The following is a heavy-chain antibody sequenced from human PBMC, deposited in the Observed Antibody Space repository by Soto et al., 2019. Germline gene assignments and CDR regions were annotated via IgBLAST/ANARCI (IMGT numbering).Heavy chain of an antibody. V-gene: IGHV2-5*01. Sequence: QITLKESGPTLVKPTHTLTLTCTFSGFSLSTSAVGVGWIRQPPVKALEWLELIYWNDDKRYSPSLENRLTISNDTSRKQVVLSMINMAPVDTATYYCAHDYSDDRGYYPHDAFDIWGQGTVVTVSS. D-gene: IGHD3-22*01. CDR2: IYWNDDK. J-gene: IGHJ3*02. CDR3: AHDYSDDRGYYPHDAFDI. CDR1: GFSLSTSAVG.